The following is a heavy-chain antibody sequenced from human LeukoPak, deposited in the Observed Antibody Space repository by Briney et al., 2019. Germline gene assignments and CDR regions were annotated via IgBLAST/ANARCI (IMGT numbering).Heavy chain of an antibody. V-gene: IGHV3-21*01. CDR1: GGTFSSYS. Sequence: ASVKVSCKASGGTFSSYSMNWVRQAPGKGLEWVSSISSSSSYIYYADSVKGRFTISRDNAKNSLYLQMNSLRAEDTAVYYCARDSRSNWFDPWGQGTLVTVSS. D-gene: IGHD2-2*01. J-gene: IGHJ5*02. CDR3: ARDSRSNWFDP. CDR2: ISSSSSYI.